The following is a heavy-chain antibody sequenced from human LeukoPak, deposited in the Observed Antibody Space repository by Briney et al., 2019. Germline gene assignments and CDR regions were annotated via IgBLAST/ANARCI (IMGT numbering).Heavy chain of an antibody. CDR1: GFTFSSYS. Sequence: GGSLRLSCAASGFTFSSYSMNWVRQAPGKGLEWVSGISWNSGSIGYADSVKGRFTISRDNAKNSLYLQMNSLRAEDTAVYYCTIPRSGTDYWGQGTLVTVSS. D-gene: IGHD3-10*01. J-gene: IGHJ4*02. V-gene: IGHV3-48*04. CDR3: TIPRSGTDY. CDR2: ISWNSGSI.